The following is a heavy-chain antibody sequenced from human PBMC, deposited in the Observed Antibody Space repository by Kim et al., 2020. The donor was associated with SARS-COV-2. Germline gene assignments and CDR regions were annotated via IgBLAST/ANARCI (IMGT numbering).Heavy chain of an antibody. D-gene: IGHD6-13*01. Sequence: GSGTVYADSVKGRFNISRDNAKSMLYLQMNSLRADDAAVYFCVRSAAAFDYWGQGTLVSVSS. V-gene: IGHV3-74*01. CDR3: VRSAAAFDY. J-gene: IGHJ4*02. CDR2: GSGT.